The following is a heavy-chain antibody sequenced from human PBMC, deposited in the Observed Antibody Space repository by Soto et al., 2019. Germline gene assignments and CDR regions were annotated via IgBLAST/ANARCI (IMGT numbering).Heavy chain of an antibody. V-gene: IGHV3-21*01. J-gene: IGHJ4*02. CDR3: AREKDPGSGYDFDY. CDR1: GFTFSSYS. CDR2: ISSSSSYI. Sequence: GGSLRLSCAASGFTFSSYSMNWVRQAPGKGLEWVSSISSSSSYIYYADSVKGRFTISRDNAKNSLYLQMNSLRAEDTAVYYCAREKDPGSGYDFDYWGQGTLVTVSS. D-gene: IGHD5-12*01.